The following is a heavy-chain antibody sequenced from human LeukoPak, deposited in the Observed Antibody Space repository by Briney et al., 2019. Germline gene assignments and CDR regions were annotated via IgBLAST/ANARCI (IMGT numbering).Heavy chain of an antibody. CDR2: IYHSGST. D-gene: IGHD3-22*01. CDR3: ARDYYDSSGYGAFDI. J-gene: IGHJ3*02. Sequence: PSETLSLTCTVSGGSISSGGYYWSWIRQPPGKGLEWIGYIYHSGSTYYNPSLKSRVTISVDRSKHQFSLKLSSVTAADTAVYYCARDYYDSSGYGAFDIWGQGTMVTVSS. CDR1: GGSISSGGYY. V-gene: IGHV4-30-2*01.